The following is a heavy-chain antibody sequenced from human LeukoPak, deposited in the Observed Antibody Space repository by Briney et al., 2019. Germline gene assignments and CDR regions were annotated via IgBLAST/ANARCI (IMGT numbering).Heavy chain of an antibody. CDR1: GGTFSSYA. J-gene: IGHJ5*02. CDR2: MNPNSGNT. Sequence: ASVKVSCKASGGTFSSYAISWVRQAPGQGLEWMGWMNPNSGNTGYAQKFQGRVTMTRNTSISTAYMELSSLRSEDTAVYYCAREVTIFGVVIQGGWFDPWGQGTLVTVSS. V-gene: IGHV1-8*02. D-gene: IGHD3-3*01. CDR3: AREVTIFGVVIQGGWFDP.